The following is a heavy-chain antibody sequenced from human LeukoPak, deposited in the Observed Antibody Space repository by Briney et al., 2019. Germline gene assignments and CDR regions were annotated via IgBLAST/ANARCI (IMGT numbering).Heavy chain of an antibody. V-gene: IGHV3-30*18. CDR2: TSFDGSYK. Sequence: GPLRLSCAASGFTFSSYGMHWVRQAPGKGLEWVAMTSFDGSYKNYADSVKGRFTISRDNSKNRLYLQMNSLRAEDTAVYYCAKEFSGYLASFEYWGQGTLVTVSS. D-gene: IGHD3-22*01. J-gene: IGHJ4*02. CDR1: GFTFSSYG. CDR3: AKEFSGYLASFEY.